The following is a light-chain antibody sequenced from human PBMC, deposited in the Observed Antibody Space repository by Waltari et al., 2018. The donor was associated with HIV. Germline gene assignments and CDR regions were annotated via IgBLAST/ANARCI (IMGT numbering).Light chain of an antibody. V-gene: IGKV3-15*01. J-gene: IGKJ1*01. CDR3: QQYYDWPRT. Sequence: IVMTQSPATLSVSPGERATLSCRASHNIKTNLAWYQQKPGQPPRLLIHGASTTASGVAARFSGSGSGTEFTLTISSLQSIDSATYYCQQYYDWPRTFGQGTKV. CDR1: HNIKTN. CDR2: GAS.